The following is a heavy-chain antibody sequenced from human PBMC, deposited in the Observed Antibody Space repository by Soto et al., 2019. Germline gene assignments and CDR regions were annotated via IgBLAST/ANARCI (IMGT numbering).Heavy chain of an antibody. Sequence: SSETLSLTCTFSGCSISSGAYYWSWIRQHPGKGLEWIGYIYYSGSTYYNPSLKSRVTISVDTSKNQFSLKLSSVTAADTAVYYCAIYDSSGSRGFQHWGQGTLVTVSS. CDR1: GCSISSGAYY. CDR2: IYYSGST. J-gene: IGHJ1*01. D-gene: IGHD3-22*01. V-gene: IGHV4-31*03. CDR3: AIYDSSGSRGFQH.